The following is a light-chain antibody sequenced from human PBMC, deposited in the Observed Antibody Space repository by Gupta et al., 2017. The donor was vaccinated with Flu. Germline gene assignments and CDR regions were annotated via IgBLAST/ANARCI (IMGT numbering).Light chain of an antibody. Sequence: QSALTQPASVSGSPGQSTTISCTGTSSDVGGYECVSWYQQHPGNAPKLLIYEVSNRASGVSNRFSGSKSATTASLTISGLQADDEADYYCASYTSVSTQVFGGGTRLTVL. V-gene: IGLV2-14*01. CDR2: EVS. J-gene: IGLJ3*02. CDR3: ASYTSVSTQV. CDR1: SSDVGGYEC.